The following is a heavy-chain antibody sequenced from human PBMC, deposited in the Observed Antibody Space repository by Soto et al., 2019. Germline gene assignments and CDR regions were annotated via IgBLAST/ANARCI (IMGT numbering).Heavy chain of an antibody. Sequence: GGPLRLSCAASGFTFSSYSMNWVRQAPGKGLEWVSYISSSSSTIYYADSVKGRFTISRDNAKNSLYLQMNSLRDEDTAVYYCARKNMYYYDSSGRMDVWGQGTTVTVSS. CDR1: GFTFSSYS. J-gene: IGHJ6*02. CDR2: ISSSSSTI. V-gene: IGHV3-48*02. D-gene: IGHD3-22*01. CDR3: ARKNMYYYDSSGRMDV.